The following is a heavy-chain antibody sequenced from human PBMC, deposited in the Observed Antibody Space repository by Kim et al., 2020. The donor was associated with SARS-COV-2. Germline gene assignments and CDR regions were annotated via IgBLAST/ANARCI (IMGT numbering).Heavy chain of an antibody. CDR3: ARVSRDGDYLFDY. V-gene: IGHV4-59*01. D-gene: IGHD4-17*01. Sequence: SETLSLTCTVSGGSISSYYWSWIRQPPGKGLEWIGYIYYSGSTNYNPSLKSRVTISVDTSKNQFSLKLSSVTAADTAVYYCARVSRDGDYLFDYWGQGTL. CDR1: GGSISSYY. J-gene: IGHJ4*02. CDR2: IYYSGST.